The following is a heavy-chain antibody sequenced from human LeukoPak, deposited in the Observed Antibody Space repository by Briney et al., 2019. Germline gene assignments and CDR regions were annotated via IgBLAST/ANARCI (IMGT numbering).Heavy chain of an antibody. D-gene: IGHD6-6*01. Sequence: SETLSVTCTVSGGSISTYYWSWIRRPRGKGLEWIAYIHASGPTNYDRSLKSRITISVDTSKNQFSLKLSSVTAADTTVYYCARHDAGIAARPFDNWGQGTLVTVSS. CDR3: ARHDAGIAARPFDN. CDR2: IHASGPT. V-gene: IGHV4-4*09. J-gene: IGHJ4*02. CDR1: GGSISTYY.